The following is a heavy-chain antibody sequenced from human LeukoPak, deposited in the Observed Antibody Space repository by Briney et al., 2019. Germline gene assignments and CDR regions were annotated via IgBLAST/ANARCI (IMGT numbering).Heavy chain of an antibody. CDR2: INPNSGGT. V-gene: IGHV1-2*02. Sequence: ASVKVSCKASGYTFTAYYMNWVRQAPGQGLEWLGWINPNSGGTNYGQKFQGRLTMTRDTSISTAYMELSRLRSDDTAVYYCALSINYGGLGANFDYWGQGTLVTVPS. CDR1: GYTFTAYY. D-gene: IGHD1-26*01. J-gene: IGHJ4*02. CDR3: ALSINYGGLGANFDY.